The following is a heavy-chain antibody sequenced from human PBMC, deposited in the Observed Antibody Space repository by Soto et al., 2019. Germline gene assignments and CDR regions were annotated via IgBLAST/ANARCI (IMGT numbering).Heavy chain of an antibody. Sequence: ESGGALVQPDRSLRLSCAPSGFTFEDFAMHWVRQSPGKGLEWVAGISWNSGTLGYADSVKGRFVISRDNAKNSLYLQMTSLRAEDTALYYCVKDIVPFSHGQRGFDSWGQGTQVTVSS. J-gene: IGHJ4*02. D-gene: IGHD5-18*01. CDR1: GFTFEDFA. CDR3: VKDIVPFSHGQRGFDS. CDR2: ISWNSGTL. V-gene: IGHV3-9*01.